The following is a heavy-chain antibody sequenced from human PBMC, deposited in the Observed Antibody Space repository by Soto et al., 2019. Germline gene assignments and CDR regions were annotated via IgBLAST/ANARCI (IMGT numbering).Heavy chain of an antibody. CDR2: MSGSGGST. CDR1: GFTSSSYA. Sequence: GGSLRLSCAASGFTSSSYAMRCVRQAPGKGLEWVSAMSGSGGSTYYADSVKGRFTISRDNSKNTLYLQMNSLRAEDTAVYYCAKDDAPLGFQHWGQGTLVTVSS. D-gene: IGHD2-2*01. J-gene: IGHJ1*01. CDR3: AKDDAPLGFQH. V-gene: IGHV3-23*01.